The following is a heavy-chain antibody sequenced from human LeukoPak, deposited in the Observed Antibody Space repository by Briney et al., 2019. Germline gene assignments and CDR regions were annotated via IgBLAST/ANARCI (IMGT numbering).Heavy chain of an antibody. CDR3: TPLLVWLGELAFDI. CDR1: GFTFSSYS. Sequence: GGSLRLSCAASGFTFSSYSMNRVRQAPGKGLEWVSSISSSSSYIYYADSVKGRFTISRDNAKNSLYLQMNSLKTEDTAVYYCTPLLVWLGELAFDIWGQGTMVTVSS. CDR2: ISSSSSYI. D-gene: IGHD3-10*01. V-gene: IGHV3-21*03. J-gene: IGHJ3*02.